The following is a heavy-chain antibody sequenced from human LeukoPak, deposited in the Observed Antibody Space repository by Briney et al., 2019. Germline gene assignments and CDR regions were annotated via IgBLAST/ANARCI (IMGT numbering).Heavy chain of an antibody. CDR2: LSPNSGDT. Sequence: ASVTVSCKASGDTFTNYDINWVRQATGPGLEWMGWLSPNSGDTGFAQKFQGRVTITRDTSITTAYMELNSLRYEDTAVYYCARVPPAGGVRGLIPFFDQWGQGTPVTVSS. J-gene: IGHJ4*02. D-gene: IGHD3-10*02. CDR1: GDTFTNYD. V-gene: IGHV1-8*03. CDR3: ARVPPAGGVRGLIPFFDQ.